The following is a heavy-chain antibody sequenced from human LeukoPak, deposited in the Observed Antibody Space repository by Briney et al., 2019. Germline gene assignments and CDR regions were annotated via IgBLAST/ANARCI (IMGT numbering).Heavy chain of an antibody. CDR3: AREQDREASATIVGDY. Sequence: GGSLRLSCAASGFTFSNYGMHWVRQAPGKGLEWVGFIRYDGSDKYYADSVKGRFTISRDTSKNVRYLQMNSLRAEDTALYYCAREQDREASATIVGDYWGQGTLVTVSS. V-gene: IGHV3-30*02. CDR2: IRYDGSDK. J-gene: IGHJ4*02. CDR1: GFTFSNYG. D-gene: IGHD2-15*01.